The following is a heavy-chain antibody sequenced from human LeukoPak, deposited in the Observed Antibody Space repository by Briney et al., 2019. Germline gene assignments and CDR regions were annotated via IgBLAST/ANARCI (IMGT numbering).Heavy chain of an antibody. Sequence: AASVKVSCKVSGYTLTELSMHWVRQAPGEGLEWMGGFDPEDGETIYAQKFQGRVTMTEDTSTDTAYMELSNLRSEDTAVYYCAKDRGTPYSSTRGSDAFDIWGQGTMVTVSS. CDR3: AKDRGTPYSSTRGSDAFDI. CDR2: FDPEDGET. CDR1: GYTLTELS. J-gene: IGHJ3*02. V-gene: IGHV1-24*01. D-gene: IGHD6-13*01.